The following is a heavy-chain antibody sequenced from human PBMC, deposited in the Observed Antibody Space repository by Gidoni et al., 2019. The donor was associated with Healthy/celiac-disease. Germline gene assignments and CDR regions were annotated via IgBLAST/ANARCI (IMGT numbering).Heavy chain of an antibody. CDR1: GFTFSYYS. J-gene: IGHJ4*02. Sequence: QVQLVESGGGLVKPGGSLSLSCAASGFTFSYYSMSWLRQAPGKGLEWVSYISSSSSYTNYADSVKGRFTISRDNAKKSLYLQMNSLRAEDTAVYYGARFQRGPYYDFWSGYYDYWGQGTLVTVSS. CDR2: ISSSSSYT. CDR3: ARFQRGPYYDFWSGYYDY. D-gene: IGHD3-3*01. V-gene: IGHV3-11*06.